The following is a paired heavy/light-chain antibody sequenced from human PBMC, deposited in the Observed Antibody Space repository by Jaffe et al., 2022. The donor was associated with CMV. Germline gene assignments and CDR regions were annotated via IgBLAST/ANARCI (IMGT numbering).Heavy chain of an antibody. CDR2: ISSSSSYT. D-gene: IGHD5-18*01. J-gene: IGHJ3*02. CDR3: ARGWTAMVFDAFDI. CDR1: GFTFSDYY. V-gene: IGHV3-11*06. Sequence: QVQLVESGGGLVKPGGSLRLSCAASGFTFSDYYMSWIRQAPGKGLEWVSYISSSSSYTNYADSVKGRFTISRDNAKNSLYLQMNSLRAEDTAVYYCARGWTAMVFDAFDIWGQGTMVTVSS.
Light chain of an antibody. CDR1: QSVSSSY. CDR3: QQYGSSPT. J-gene: IGKJ1*01. V-gene: IGKV3-20*01. CDR2: GAS. Sequence: EIVLTQSPGTLSLSPGERATLSCRASQSVSSSYLAWYQQKPGQAPRLLIYGASSRATGIPDRFSGSGSGTDFTLTISRLEPEDFAVYYCQQYGSSPTFGQGTKVEIK.